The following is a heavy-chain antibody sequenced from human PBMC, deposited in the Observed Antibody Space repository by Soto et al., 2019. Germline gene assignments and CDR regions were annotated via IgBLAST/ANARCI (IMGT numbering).Heavy chain of an antibody. CDR1: GYTFTSYG. CDR2: ISAYNGNT. Sequence: ASEKVSCKASGYTFTSYGISWVRQAPGQGLEWMGWISAYNGNTNYAQKLQGRVTMTTDTSTSTAYMELRSLRSDDTAVYYCARAPAHRRATATSFDYWGQGTLVTVSS. CDR3: ARAPAHRRATATSFDY. D-gene: IGHD2-15*01. J-gene: IGHJ4*02. V-gene: IGHV1-18*04.